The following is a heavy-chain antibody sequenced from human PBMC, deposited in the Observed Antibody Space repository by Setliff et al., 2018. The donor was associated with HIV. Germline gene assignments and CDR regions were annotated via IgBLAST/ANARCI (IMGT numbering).Heavy chain of an antibody. V-gene: IGHV4-59*01. Sequence: LSLTCTVSGGSISSYYWSWIRQSPGKGLEWIGFITYRGSTNYNPSLDSRVTMSVDMSKKQVSLKLRSVTAADTALYYCARAPEATFSXXHESFDHCGQGTLVTXSS. D-gene: IGHD6-19*01. CDR1: GGSISSYY. CDR2: ITYRGST. CDR3: ARAPEATFSXXHESFDH. J-gene: IGHJ4*02.